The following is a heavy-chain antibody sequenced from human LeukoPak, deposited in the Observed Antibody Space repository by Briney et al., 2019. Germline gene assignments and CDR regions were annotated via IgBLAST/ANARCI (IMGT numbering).Heavy chain of an antibody. D-gene: IGHD3-9*01. CDR2: ISGSGGST. CDR1: RLTFSSYA. J-gene: IGHJ4*02. CDR3: AKGKHYDILTGYFDY. V-gene: IGHV3-23*01. Sequence: GGSLRLSCAASRLTFSSYAMSWVRQAPGKGLEWVSAISGSGGSTYYADSMKGRFTISRDNSKNTLYLQMNSLRAEDTAVYYCAKGKHYDILTGYFDYWGQGTLVTVSS.